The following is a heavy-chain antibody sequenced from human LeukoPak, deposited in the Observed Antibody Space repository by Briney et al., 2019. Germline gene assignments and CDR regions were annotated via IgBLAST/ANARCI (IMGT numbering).Heavy chain of an antibody. Sequence: GGTLRLSCAASGFTFSSYGMSWVRQAPGKGLEWVSSISSSSSYIYYADSVKGRFTISRDNAKNSLYLQMNSLRAEDTAVYYCAELGITMIGGVWGKGTTVTISS. D-gene: IGHD3-10*02. V-gene: IGHV3-21*01. CDR1: GFTFSSYG. CDR2: ISSSSSYI. CDR3: AELGITMIGGV. J-gene: IGHJ6*04.